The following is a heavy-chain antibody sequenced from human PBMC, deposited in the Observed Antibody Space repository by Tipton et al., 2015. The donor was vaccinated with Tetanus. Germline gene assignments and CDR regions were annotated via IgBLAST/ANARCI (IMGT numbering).Heavy chain of an antibody. CDR2: IHYTGST. D-gene: IGHD2-15*01. J-gene: IGHJ5*02. CDR3: ARQSCSGGSCRFDP. V-gene: IGHV4-39*01. CDR1: GGALIVSNFY. Sequence: TLSLTCRVSGGALIVSNFYWGWIRQPPGKGLEWIGSIHYTGSTYLNPSLKSRVTLSVDTSKNQFSLNLTSVTAADTAFYYCARQSCSGGSCRFDPWGQGTLATVSS.